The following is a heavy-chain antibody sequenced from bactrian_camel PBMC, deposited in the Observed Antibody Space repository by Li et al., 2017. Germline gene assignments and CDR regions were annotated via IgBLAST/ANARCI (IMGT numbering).Heavy chain of an antibody. Sequence: QVQLVESGGGSALAGGSLRLSCAASGFSFSSYWMHWVRQAPGKGLEWVSSIHTGGGNIYYSDSVKGRFTVSRDNANNTVNLMMNSLKPENTAMYYCAANFGPYCSGPYLARRANFLGQGTQVTVS. V-gene: IGHV3S6*01. CDR1: GFSFSSYW. CDR2: IHTGGGNI. J-gene: IGHJ4*01. D-gene: IGHD2*01.